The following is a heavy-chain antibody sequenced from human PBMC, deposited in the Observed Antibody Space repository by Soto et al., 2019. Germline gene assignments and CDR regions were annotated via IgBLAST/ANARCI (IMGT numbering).Heavy chain of an antibody. CDR1: GGSISSSSYY. CDR3: ARYSSSWYVGFDY. CDR2: IYYSGST. V-gene: IGHV4-39*01. D-gene: IGHD6-13*01. J-gene: IGHJ4*02. Sequence: KPSETLSLTCTVSGGSISSSSYYWGWIRQPPGKGLEWIGSIYYSGSTYYNPSLKSRVTISVDTSKNQFSLKLSSVTAADTAVYYCARYSSSWYVGFDYWGQGTLVTVSS.